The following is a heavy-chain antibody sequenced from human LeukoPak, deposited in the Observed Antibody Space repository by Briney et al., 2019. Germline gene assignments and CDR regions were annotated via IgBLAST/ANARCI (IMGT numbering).Heavy chain of an antibody. D-gene: IGHD3-3*01. CDR2: IKLDGSEK. CDR3: ARDQYDTWSRRGNFDS. V-gene: IGHV3-7*03. J-gene: IGHJ4*02. Sequence: RPGGSLRLSCAASGFTFSSYGMHWVRQAPGKGLEWVANIKLDGSEKNYVDSVKGRFTISRDNTKNSLYLQMNSLRVEDTAVFYCARDQYDTWSRRGNFDSWGQGTLVIVSS. CDR1: GFTFSSYG.